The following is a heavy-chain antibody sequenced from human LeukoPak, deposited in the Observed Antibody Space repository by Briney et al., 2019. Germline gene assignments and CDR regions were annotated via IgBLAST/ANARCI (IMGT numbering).Heavy chain of an antibody. Sequence: SETLSLTCTVSGGSISSSSYYWGWIRQPPGKGLEWIGSIYYNGSTYDNPSLKSRLTISVDTSKNQFSLKLSSVTAADTAVYYCARDLSLIELPSGFDYWGQGTLVTVSS. V-gene: IGHV4-39*07. D-gene: IGHD3-10*01. J-gene: IGHJ4*02. CDR2: IYYNGST. CDR1: GGSISSSSYY. CDR3: ARDLSLIELPSGFDY.